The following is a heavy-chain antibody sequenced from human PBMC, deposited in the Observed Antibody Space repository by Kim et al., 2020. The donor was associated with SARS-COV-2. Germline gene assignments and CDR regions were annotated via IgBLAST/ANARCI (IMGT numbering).Heavy chain of an antibody. D-gene: IGHD3-22*01. CDR1: GGTFSSYA. CDR3: ARSDHNYYEVDY. J-gene: IGHJ4*02. Sequence: SVKVSCKASGGTFSSYAISWVRQAPGQGLEWMGGIIPIFGTANYAQKFQGRVTITADESTSTAYMELSSLRSEDTAVYYCARSDHNYYEVDYWGQGTLVTVSS. V-gene: IGHV1-69*13. CDR2: IIPIFGTA.